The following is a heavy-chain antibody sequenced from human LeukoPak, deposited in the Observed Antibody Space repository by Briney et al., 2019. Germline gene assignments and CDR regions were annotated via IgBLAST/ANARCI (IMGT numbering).Heavy chain of an antibody. CDR3: VRNSGTYRGYGLDV. CDR1: GFPFRDHA. CDR2: IRTNPNGATV. D-gene: IGHD1-26*01. J-gene: IGHJ6*02. Sequence: GGSLRLPCTASGFPFRDHAMSWVRQAPGKGLEWVGFIRTNPNGATVEYAASVKARFTISRDDSKNIAYLEMNSLKTEDTAVYYCVRNSGTYRGYGLDVWGQGTTVTVSS. V-gene: IGHV3-49*04.